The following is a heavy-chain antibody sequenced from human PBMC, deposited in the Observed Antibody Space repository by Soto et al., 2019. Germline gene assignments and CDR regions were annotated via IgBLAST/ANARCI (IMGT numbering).Heavy chain of an antibody. V-gene: IGHV3-23*01. D-gene: IGHD6-19*01. CDR1: GFTFSSYA. CDR3: AKGLGSSGWSDYDY. Sequence: EVQVLESGGGLVQPGGSLRLSCAASGFTFSSYAMTWVRQAPGLGLEWVSGISSSGDRRHYADSVKGRFTISRDNSENTVSLQMNSLRADDTAVYYCAKGLGSSGWSDYDYWGQGTLVTVSS. J-gene: IGHJ4*02. CDR2: ISSSGDRR.